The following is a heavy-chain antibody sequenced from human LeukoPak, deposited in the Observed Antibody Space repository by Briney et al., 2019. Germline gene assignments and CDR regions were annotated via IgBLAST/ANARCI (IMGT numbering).Heavy chain of an antibody. CDR2: IYTSGST. CDR3: ARDKGGFLYFGEYDP. V-gene: IGHV4-61*02. CDR1: GASISSGSHH. D-gene: IGHD3-10*01. J-gene: IGHJ5*02. Sequence: SETLSLTCTVSGASISSGSHHWSWIRQPAEKGLEWIGRIYTSGSTNYNPSLKSRVSISVDMSKNQFSLKLSSVTAADTAVYYCARDKGGFLYFGEYDPWGQGTLVTVSS.